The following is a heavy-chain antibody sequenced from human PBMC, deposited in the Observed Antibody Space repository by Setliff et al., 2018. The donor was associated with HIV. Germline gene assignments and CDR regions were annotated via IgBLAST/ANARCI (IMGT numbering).Heavy chain of an antibody. J-gene: IGHJ1*01. V-gene: IGHV1-3*01. D-gene: IGHD4-4*01. CDR2: INLVTGKT. Sequence: ASVKVSCKTSGYTFTQSHDLHWVRQVPGQGPEWMGWINLVTGKTAYLQKFQGRVIITRDTSASTAFMEMSSLRSEDTAVYYCARFPHYTVPKTWGRGTLVTVSS. CDR3: ARFPHYTVPKT. CDR1: GYTFTQSHD.